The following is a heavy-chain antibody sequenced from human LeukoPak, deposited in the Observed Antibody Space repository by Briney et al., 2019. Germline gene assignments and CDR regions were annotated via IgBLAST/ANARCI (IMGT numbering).Heavy chain of an antibody. CDR1: GGTFSSYA. V-gene: IGHV1-69*04. CDR3: ARGPFWYSSGWYYYYMDV. J-gene: IGHJ6*03. D-gene: IGHD6-19*01. CDR2: IIPILGIA. Sequence: GASVKVSCKASGGTFSSYAISWVRQAPGQGLEWMGRIIPILGIANYAQKFQGRVTITADKSTSTAYMELSSLRSEDTAVYYCARGPFWYSSGWYYYYMDVWGKGTTVTVSS.